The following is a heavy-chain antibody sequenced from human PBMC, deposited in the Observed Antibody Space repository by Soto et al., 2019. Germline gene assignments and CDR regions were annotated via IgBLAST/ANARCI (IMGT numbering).Heavy chain of an antibody. CDR1: GFTFSSYG. V-gene: IGHV3-21*01. CDR2: ISSGSSYI. D-gene: IGHD1-26*01. J-gene: IGHJ5*02. CDR3: ARDLIVGAIKIYLAADNWFDP. Sequence: PGGSLRLSCAASGFTFSSYGMNWVRQAPGKGLDWVSSISSGSSYIYYADSVKGRFTISRDNAKNSLYLQMNSLRAEDTAVYYCARDLIVGAIKIYLAADNWFDPWGQGTLVTVSS.